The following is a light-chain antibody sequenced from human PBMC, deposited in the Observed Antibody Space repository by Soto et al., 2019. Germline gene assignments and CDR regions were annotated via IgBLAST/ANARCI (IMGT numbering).Light chain of an antibody. CDR2: KAS. CDR3: QQYNSVSLLT. CDR1: QSISSS. Sequence: DIEMTQSPSSLSASVGETITITCRASQSISSSLAWYQQKPGKAPKLLIYKASTLESGVPSRFSGSGSGTEFTLTISSLQPDDFATYYCQQYNSVSLLTFGGGTKVDIK. V-gene: IGKV1-5*03. J-gene: IGKJ4*01.